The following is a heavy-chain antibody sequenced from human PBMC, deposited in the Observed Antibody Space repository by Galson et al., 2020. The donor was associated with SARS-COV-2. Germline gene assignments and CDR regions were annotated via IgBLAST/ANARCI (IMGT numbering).Heavy chain of an antibody. Sequence: SQTLSLTCTVSGGSISNYYWSCIRQPAGKGLVWIGRIYASGSTNYNPSLKSRVTMSVDPSKNQFSLKLTSVTAADTAVYFCARDSNGDRSFDIWGQGTMVTVSS. CDR1: GGSISNYY. V-gene: IGHV4-4*07. CDR2: IYASGST. CDR3: ARDSNGDRSFDI. D-gene: IGHD7-27*01. J-gene: IGHJ3*02.